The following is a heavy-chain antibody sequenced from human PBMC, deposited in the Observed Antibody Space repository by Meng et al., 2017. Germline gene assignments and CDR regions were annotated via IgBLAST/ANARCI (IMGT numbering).Heavy chain of an antibody. CDR2: IYWDDDA. D-gene: IGHD7-27*01. V-gene: IGHV2-5*02. CDR3: AHRSSAWAFDS. Sequence: QITLKESGPTLVKPTQPLTLTCTFYGFSLSTGGVGVGWIRQPPGKALEWLALIYWDDDARYSPSLKSRLSITKDTSKNQVFLTMTNMDPVDTVTYYCAHRSSAWAFDSWGQGTLVTVSS. CDR1: GFSLSTGGVG. J-gene: IGHJ4*02.